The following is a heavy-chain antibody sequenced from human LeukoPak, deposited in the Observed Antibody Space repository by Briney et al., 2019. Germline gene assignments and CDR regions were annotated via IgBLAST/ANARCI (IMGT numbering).Heavy chain of an antibody. CDR2: IIPIFGTA. D-gene: IGHD6-13*01. J-gene: IGHJ6*03. Sequence: SVKVSCKASGGTFSSYAISWVRQAPGQGLEWMGGIIPIFGTANYAQKFQGRVTITTDESTSTAYTELSSLRSEDTAVYYCARGGIAAAGYYYYYMDVWGKGTTVTVSS. CDR3: ARGGIAAAGYYYYYMDV. V-gene: IGHV1-69*05. CDR1: GGTFSSYA.